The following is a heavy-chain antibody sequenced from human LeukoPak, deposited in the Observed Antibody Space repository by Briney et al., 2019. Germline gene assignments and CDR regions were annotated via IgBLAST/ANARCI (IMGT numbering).Heavy chain of an antibody. V-gene: IGHV3-23*01. D-gene: IGHD2-15*01. CDR1: GFTFSSYA. CDR3: AKSLGGIVVVVAAS. Sequence: GGSLRLSCAASGFTFSSYAMTWVRQAPGMGLEWVSSISGSGGGTHYVDSVKGRSTISRDNSYNTLYLQMNSLTAEDTAVYYCAKSLGGIVVVVAASWGQGTLVTVSS. J-gene: IGHJ4*02. CDR2: ISGSGGGT.